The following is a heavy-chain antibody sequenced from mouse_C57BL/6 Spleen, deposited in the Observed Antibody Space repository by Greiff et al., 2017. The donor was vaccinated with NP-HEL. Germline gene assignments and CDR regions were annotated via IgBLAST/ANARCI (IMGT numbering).Heavy chain of an antibody. Sequence: EVQLQQSGPGPVKPSQSPSLTCSVTGYSITSGYYWNWIRQFPGNKLEWMGYISYDGSNNYNPSLKNRISITRYTSKNQFFLKLDSVTTEDPATYYCARGGYDYEGMDYWGQGASVTVSS. CDR3: ARGGYDYEGMDY. J-gene: IGHJ4*01. CDR1: GYSITSGYY. CDR2: ISYDGSN. D-gene: IGHD2-4*01. V-gene: IGHV3-6*01.